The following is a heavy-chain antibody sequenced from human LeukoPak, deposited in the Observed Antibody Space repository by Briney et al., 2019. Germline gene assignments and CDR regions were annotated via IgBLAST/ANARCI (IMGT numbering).Heavy chain of an antibody. J-gene: IGHJ4*02. CDR2: LSSSSNTI. D-gene: IGHD3-22*01. CDR1: GFTFSSYS. CDR3: ARSRHSYDSSGFPHY. V-gene: IGHV3-48*01. Sequence: GGSLRLSCAASGFTFSSYSMNWVRQAPGKGLEWVSYLSSSSNTIYYVDSVKGRFTISRDNAKNSLYLQMNSLRAEDTALYYCARSRHSYDSSGFPHYWGQGTLVTVSS.